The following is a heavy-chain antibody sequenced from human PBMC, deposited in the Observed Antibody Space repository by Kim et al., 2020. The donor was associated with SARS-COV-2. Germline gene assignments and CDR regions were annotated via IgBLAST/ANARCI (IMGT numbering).Heavy chain of an antibody. Sequence: GGSLRLSCAASGFTFSSYDMHWVRQATGKGLEWVSAIGTAGDTYYPGSVKGRFTISRENAKNSLYLQMNSLRAGDTAVYYCARVGVSSGFTGYDAFDIWGQGTMVTVSS. D-gene: IGHD3-22*01. CDR1: GFTFSSYD. CDR3: ARVGVSSGFTGYDAFDI. V-gene: IGHV3-13*01. J-gene: IGHJ3*02. CDR2: IGTAGDT.